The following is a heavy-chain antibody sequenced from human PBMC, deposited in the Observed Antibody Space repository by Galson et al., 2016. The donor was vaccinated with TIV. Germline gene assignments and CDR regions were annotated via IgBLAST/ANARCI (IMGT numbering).Heavy chain of an antibody. Sequence: ETLSPTCGVNGGSFRGYYWAWIRQSPGMGLEWIGDVNDNGRVDYNPSLKGRVTLSADASTTQFSLKLTSVTAADTGFYYCARNKRGFTRGYGGHFDSWGQGILVTVSS. CDR2: VNDNGRV. CDR1: GGSFRGYY. V-gene: IGHV4-34*01. J-gene: IGHJ4*02. D-gene: IGHD5-12*01. CDR3: ARNKRGFTRGYGGHFDS.